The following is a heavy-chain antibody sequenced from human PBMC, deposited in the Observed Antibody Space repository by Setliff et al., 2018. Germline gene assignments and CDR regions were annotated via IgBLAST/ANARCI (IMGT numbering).Heavy chain of an antibody. CDR1: GYTYTNYG. CDR2: ISGHNGKT. Sequence: ASVKVSCKASGYTYTNYGISWVRLAPGQGLEWMGWISGHNGKTIYAQKFRDRVVMTTDTDMETAYMELRSLRSDDSAIYYCAKEPAVSLTEAVRRSYYDYALDVWGQGTTVTVSS. CDR3: AKEPAVSLTEAVRRSYYDYALDV. V-gene: IGHV1-18*01. J-gene: IGHJ6*02. D-gene: IGHD4-17*01.